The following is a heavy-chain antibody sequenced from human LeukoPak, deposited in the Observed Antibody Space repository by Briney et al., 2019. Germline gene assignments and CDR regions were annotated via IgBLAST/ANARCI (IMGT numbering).Heavy chain of an antibody. J-gene: IGHJ4*02. D-gene: IGHD3-22*01. Sequence: PSETLSLTCTVSGGSISSSSYYWGWIRQPPGTGLEWIGSIYYSGSTYYNPSLKSRVTISVDTSKNQFSLKLSSVTAADTAVYYCASTRSWYYYDSSGSYYFDYWGQGTLVTVSS. CDR1: GGSISSSSYY. V-gene: IGHV4-39*01. CDR3: ASTRSWYYYDSSGSYYFDY. CDR2: IYYSGST.